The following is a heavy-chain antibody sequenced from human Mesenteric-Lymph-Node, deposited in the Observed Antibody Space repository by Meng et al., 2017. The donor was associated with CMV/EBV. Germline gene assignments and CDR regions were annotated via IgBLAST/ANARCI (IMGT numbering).Heavy chain of an antibody. CDR1: GGSISSSNW. CDR2: IYYSGST. D-gene: IGHD2/OR15-2a*01. V-gene: IGHV4-4*02. Sequence: GSLRLSCAVSGGSISSSNWWSWVRQPPGKGLEWIGSIYYSGSTYYNPSLKSRVTISVDTSKNQFSLKLSSVTAADTAVYYCARYFRGPWGQGTLVTVSS. J-gene: IGHJ5*02. CDR3: ARYFRGP.